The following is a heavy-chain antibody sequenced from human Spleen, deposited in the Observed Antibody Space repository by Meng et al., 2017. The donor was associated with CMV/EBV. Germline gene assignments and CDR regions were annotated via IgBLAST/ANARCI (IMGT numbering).Heavy chain of an antibody. D-gene: IGHD6-13*01. CDR3: ARDKSAAGTWYFDY. CDR2: ISYDGSDE. V-gene: IGHV3-30*19. Sequence: ASGFRFSSYGMHWVRQAPGKGLEWVAVISYDGSDEYYADSVKGRFTISRDNSKNTLYLQMNSLRAEDTAVYYCARDKSAAGTWYFDYWGQGTLVTVSS. J-gene: IGHJ4*02. CDR1: GFRFSSYG.